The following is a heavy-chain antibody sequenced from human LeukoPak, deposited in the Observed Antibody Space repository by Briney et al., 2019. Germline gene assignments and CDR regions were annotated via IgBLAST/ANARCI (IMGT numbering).Heavy chain of an antibody. CDR2: ISYDGGKE. D-gene: IGHD3-22*01. Sequence: GGSLRLSCAASGFTFNNYAMHWVRQAPGKGLEWVALISYDGGKEYYADSVEGRFTVSRDNSKNTLYLQMNSLRVEDTAVYYCARRPNPYDSSSSSEYFHHWGQGTLVTVSS. CDR3: ARRPNPYDSSSSSEYFHH. J-gene: IGHJ1*01. CDR1: GFTFNNYA. V-gene: IGHV3-30-3*01.